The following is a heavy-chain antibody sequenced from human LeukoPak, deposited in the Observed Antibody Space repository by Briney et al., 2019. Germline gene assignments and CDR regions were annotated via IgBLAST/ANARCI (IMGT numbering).Heavy chain of an antibody. V-gene: IGHV5-51*01. J-gene: IGHJ4*02. CDR2: IYPDDSDT. CDR3: ARVSDGYNDY. D-gene: IGHD5-24*01. Sequence: GESLKISCRSSFTNYWIGWVRQMPGKGLEWMGIIYPDDSDTRYSPSFQGQVTMSADKSISTAYLQWSSLKASDTAMYYCARVSDGYNDYWGQGTLVTVSS. CDR1: FTNYW.